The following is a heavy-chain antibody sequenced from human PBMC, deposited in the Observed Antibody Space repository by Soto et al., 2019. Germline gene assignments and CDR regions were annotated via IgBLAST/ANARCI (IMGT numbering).Heavy chain of an antibody. CDR1: GYTFTSYG. V-gene: IGHV1-18*01. CDR2: ISAYNGNT. CDR3: ARVVIAVAAEENWFDP. D-gene: IGHD6-19*01. J-gene: IGHJ5*02. Sequence: GASVKVSCKASGYTFTSYGISWVRQAPGQGLEWMGWISAYNGNTNYAQKLQGRVTMTTDTSTSTAYMELRSLRSDDTAVYYCARVVIAVAAEENWFDPWGQGTLVTVSS.